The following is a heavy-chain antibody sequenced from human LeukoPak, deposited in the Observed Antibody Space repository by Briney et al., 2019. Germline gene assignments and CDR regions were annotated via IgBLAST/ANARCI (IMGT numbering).Heavy chain of an antibody. CDR2: IKSDGSSV. J-gene: IGHJ4*02. CDR1: GFTFSSHW. Sequence: GGFLRLSCAASGFTFSSHWMHWVRQTPGKGLVWVSRIKSDGSSVDYADSVKGRFTISRDNAKNTLYLQMNSLRAEDMAVYYCVRDGVGAPPFDYWGQGALVTVSS. D-gene: IGHD1-26*01. CDR3: VRDGVGAPPFDY. V-gene: IGHV3-74*01.